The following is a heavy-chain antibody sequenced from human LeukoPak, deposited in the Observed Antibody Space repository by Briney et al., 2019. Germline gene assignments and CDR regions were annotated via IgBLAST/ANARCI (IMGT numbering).Heavy chain of an antibody. V-gene: IGHV3-74*01. CDR1: GFTFSSYW. CDR3: VTTVTSPGFDI. CDR2: INSDGSST. D-gene: IGHD4-17*01. J-gene: IGHJ3*02. Sequence: GGSLRLSCVASGFTFSSYWMHWVRQAPGKGLVWVSRINSDGSSTTYADSVKGRFTISRDNAKNMLYLQMNSLRADDTAVYYCVTTVTSPGFDIWGQGTMVTVSS.